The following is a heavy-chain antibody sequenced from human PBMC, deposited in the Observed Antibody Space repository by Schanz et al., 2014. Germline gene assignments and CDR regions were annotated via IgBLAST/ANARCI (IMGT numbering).Heavy chain of an antibody. Sequence: EVQLVESGGGLVKPGDSLRLSCAASGFTFSSYTMKWVRQAPGKGLEWVSAISGSGAGTYYADSVKGRFTFSRDNSKNTLYLQMTSLKTEETAVYYCVVWFGGVRNSWGQGTLVTVSS. V-gene: IGHV3-23*04. J-gene: IGHJ4*02. CDR2: ISGSGAGT. CDR1: GFTFSSYT. D-gene: IGHD3-10*01. CDR3: VVWFGGVRNS.